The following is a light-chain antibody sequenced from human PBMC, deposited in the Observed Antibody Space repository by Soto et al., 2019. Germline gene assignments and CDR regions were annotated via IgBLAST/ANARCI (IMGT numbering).Light chain of an antibody. CDR1: SSDVGGYKF. Sequence: QSVPTQPASVSGSPGQSITISCTGTSSDVGGYKFVSWYQQHPGKAPKLMIYEVSNRPSGVSNRFSGSKSGNTASLTISGLQAEDEADYYCSSYTTSSTRVFGGGTQLTVL. V-gene: IGLV2-14*01. CDR2: EVS. J-gene: IGLJ3*02. CDR3: SSYTTSSTRV.